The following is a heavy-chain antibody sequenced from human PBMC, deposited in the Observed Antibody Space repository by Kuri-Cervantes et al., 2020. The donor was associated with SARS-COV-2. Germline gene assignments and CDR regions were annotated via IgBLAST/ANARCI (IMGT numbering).Heavy chain of an antibody. V-gene: IGHV1-69*13. CDR2: IIPIFGTA. Sequence: SVKVSCKASGGTFSSYAISWVRQAPGQGLEWMGGIIPIFGTANYAQKFQGRVTITADESTSTAYMELSSLRSEDTAVYYCARFGSQEDGYNSGNYWGQGTLVTVSS. J-gene: IGHJ4*02. CDR3: ARFGSQEDGYNSGNY. CDR1: GGTFSSYA. D-gene: IGHD5-24*01.